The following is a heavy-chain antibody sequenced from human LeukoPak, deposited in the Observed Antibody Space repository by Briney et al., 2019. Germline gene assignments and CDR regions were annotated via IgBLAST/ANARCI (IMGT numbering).Heavy chain of an antibody. CDR1: GFTFSSYW. D-gene: IGHD4-17*01. Sequence: PGGSLRLSCAASGFTFSSYWMSWVRQAPGKGLEWVANIKQDGSEKYYADSVKGRFTISRDNSKNTLYLQMNSLRAEDTAVYYCARETGSAVGSTDFDYWGQGTLVTVSS. V-gene: IGHV3-7*01. CDR3: ARETGSAVGSTDFDY. CDR2: IKQDGSEK. J-gene: IGHJ4*02.